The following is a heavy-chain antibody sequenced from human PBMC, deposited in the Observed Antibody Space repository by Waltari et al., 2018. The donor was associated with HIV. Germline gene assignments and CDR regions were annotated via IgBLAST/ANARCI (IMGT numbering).Heavy chain of an antibody. D-gene: IGHD3-10*01. J-gene: IGHJ4*02. CDR2: SNTKTGNP. CDR3: ARGPGRSVDY. Sequence: QVQLVQSGSELKKPGAAVKVSCRAYGYTFTINAINWVRTAPGQGLEWMGWSNTKTGNPTYAQDFTGRFVFSLDTSVSTAYLQINSLKAEDTAVYYCARGPGRSVDYWGQGTLVTVSS. V-gene: IGHV7-4-1*02. CDR1: GYTFTINA.